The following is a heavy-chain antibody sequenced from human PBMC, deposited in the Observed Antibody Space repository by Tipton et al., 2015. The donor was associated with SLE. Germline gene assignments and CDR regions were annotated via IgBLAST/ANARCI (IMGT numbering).Heavy chain of an antibody. CDR1: GGSISSHY. V-gene: IGHV4-59*11. CDR2: IYHSGST. J-gene: IGHJ4*02. D-gene: IGHD7-27*01. Sequence: TLSLTCTVSGGSISSHYWSWIRQPPGKGLEWIGSIYHSGSTNYNPSLKSRVTISVDTSKNQFSLKLSSVTAADTAVYHCARDEELGYFDYWGQGTLVTVSS. CDR3: ARDEELGYFDY.